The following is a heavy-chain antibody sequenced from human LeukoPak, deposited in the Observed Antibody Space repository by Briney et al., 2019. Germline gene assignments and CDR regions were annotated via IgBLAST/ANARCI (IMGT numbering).Heavy chain of an antibody. J-gene: IGHJ3*02. V-gene: IGHV3-30-3*01. CDR2: ISYDGSNK. Sequence: GRSLRLSCAASGFTFSSYAMHWVRQAPGKGLEWVAVISYDGSNKYYADSVKGRFTISRDNSKNTLYLQMNSLRAEDTAVYYCARVGRPLAAAGSDAFDTWGQGTMVTVSS. CDR1: GFTFSSYA. D-gene: IGHD6-13*01. CDR3: ARVGRPLAAAGSDAFDT.